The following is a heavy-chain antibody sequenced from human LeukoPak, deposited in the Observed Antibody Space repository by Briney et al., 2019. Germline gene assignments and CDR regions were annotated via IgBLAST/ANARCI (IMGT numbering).Heavy chain of an antibody. V-gene: IGHV4-59*01. CDR3: ARGVVIAPQTFDY. Sequence: SETLSLTCTVSGESISGFYWTWIRQPPGKGLEWIGYIYYSGSTNYNPSLKSRVTISVDTSKNQFSLKLSSVAAADTAVYYCARGVVIAPQTFDYWGQGTLVTVSS. CDR2: IYYSGST. CDR1: GESISGFY. J-gene: IGHJ4*02. D-gene: IGHD2-21*01.